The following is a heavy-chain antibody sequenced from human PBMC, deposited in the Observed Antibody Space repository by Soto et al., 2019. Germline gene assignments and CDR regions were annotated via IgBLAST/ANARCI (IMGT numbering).Heavy chain of an antibody. CDR1: GVSITPYF. D-gene: IGHD3-9*01. CDR3: ARHFDVDPSLDQYYFDL. J-gene: IGHJ2*01. Sequence: QVQLQESDPGLVKPSETRSLTCTVSGVSITPYFWSWIRQPAGKAPEWVGHIYASGRTTYNPSLKSRVTMFVSQTQVSLRLTSVTAADTAVYYCARHFDVDPSLDQYYFDLWGRGALVTVSS. V-gene: IGHV4-4*07. CDR2: IYASGRT.